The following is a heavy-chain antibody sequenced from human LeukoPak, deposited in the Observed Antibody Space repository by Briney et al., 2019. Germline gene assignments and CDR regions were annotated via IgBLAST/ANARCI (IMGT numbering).Heavy chain of an antibody. CDR2: INHSGST. V-gene: IGHV4-34*01. J-gene: IGHJ4*02. Sequence: PSETLSLTCAVYGGSFSGYSWTWIRQPPGKGLEWIGEINHSGSTNYDPSLKSRVAMSLDTSKNQFSLKLSSVTAADTAVYYCARLDFGDSGYGLLATDWGQGTLVTVSS. CDR1: GGSFSGYS. D-gene: IGHD5-12*01. CDR3: ARLDFGDSGYGLLATD.